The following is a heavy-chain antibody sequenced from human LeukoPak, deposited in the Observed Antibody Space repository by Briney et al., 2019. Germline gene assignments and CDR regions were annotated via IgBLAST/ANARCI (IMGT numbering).Heavy chain of an antibody. CDR2: IWYDGSNK. CDR3: ARGGGANWFDP. Sequence: GRSLRLSCAASGFTFSSYGMHWVRQAPGKGLEWVAVIWYDGSNKYYADSVKGRFTISRDNSKNTLYLQMNSLRAEDTAVYYCARGGGANWFDPWGREPWSPSPQ. J-gene: IGHJ5*02. CDR1: GFTFSSYG. V-gene: IGHV3-33*01. D-gene: IGHD1-26*01.